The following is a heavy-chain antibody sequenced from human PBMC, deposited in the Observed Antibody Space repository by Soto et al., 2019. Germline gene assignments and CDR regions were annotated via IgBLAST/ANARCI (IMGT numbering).Heavy chain of an antibody. V-gene: IGHV3-21*01. CDR3: ARVSGVTGDFDI. D-gene: IGHD3-10*01. Sequence: PGGSLRLSCAASGFTFSSYSMNWVRQAPGKGLEWVSSISSSSSYIYYADSVKGRFTISRDNAKNSLYLQMNSLRAEDTAVYYCARVSGVTGDFDIWGQMTPVTVSS. J-gene: IGHJ3*02. CDR2: ISSSSSYI. CDR1: GFTFSSYS.